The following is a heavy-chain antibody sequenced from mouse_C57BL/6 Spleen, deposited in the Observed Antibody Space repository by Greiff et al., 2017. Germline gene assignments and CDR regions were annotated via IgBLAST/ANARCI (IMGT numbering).Heavy chain of an antibody. D-gene: IGHD4-1*01. V-gene: IGHV5-17*01. Sequence: EVKLMESGGGLVKPGGSLKLSCAASGFTFSDYGMHWVRQAPEKGLEWVAYISSGGSTIYYADTVKGRFTISRDNAKNTLFLQMTSLRSEDTAMYYCARTGTKYYAMDYWGQGTSVTVSS. CDR2: ISSGGSTI. J-gene: IGHJ4*01. CDR3: ARTGTKYYAMDY. CDR1: GFTFSDYG.